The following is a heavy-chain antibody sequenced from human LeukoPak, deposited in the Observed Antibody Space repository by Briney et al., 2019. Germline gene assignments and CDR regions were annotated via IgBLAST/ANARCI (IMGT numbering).Heavy chain of an antibody. CDR2: IIPIFGTA. CDR3: AIVPAAIGDSGYYYYMDV. CDR1: GGTFSSYA. V-gene: IGHV1-69*13. J-gene: IGHJ6*03. D-gene: IGHD2-2*02. Sequence: AASVTVSCKASGGTFSSYAISWVRQAPGQGLEWMGGIIPIFGTANYAQKFQGRVTITADESTSTAYMELSSLRSEDTAVYYCAIVPAAIGDSGYYYYMDVWGKGTTVTISS.